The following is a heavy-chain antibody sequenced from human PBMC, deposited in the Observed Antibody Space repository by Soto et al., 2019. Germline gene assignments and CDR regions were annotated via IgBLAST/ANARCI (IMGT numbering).Heavy chain of an antibody. CDR2: IYYSGST. CDR3: ARVAYDCGGGDY. J-gene: IGHJ4*02. D-gene: IGHD3-3*01. Sequence: QVQLQESGPGLVKPSQTLSLTCTVSGGSINSGDYYWSWIRQPPGKGLEWIGYIYYSGSTYYNPSLRSRVTISVAKSKNQFSLELSTVTAGDTAVYYCARVAYDCGGGDYWGQGTLVTVSS. CDR1: GGSINSGDYY. V-gene: IGHV4-30-4*01.